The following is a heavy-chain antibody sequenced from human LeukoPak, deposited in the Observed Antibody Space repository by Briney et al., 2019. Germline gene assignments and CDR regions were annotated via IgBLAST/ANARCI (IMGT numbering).Heavy chain of an antibody. D-gene: IGHD3-22*01. V-gene: IGHV1-8*01. CDR2: MNPNSGNT. CDR1: GYTFTSYD. CDR3: ARGLTYYYDSSGYSGYYYYYGMDV. J-gene: IGHJ6*02. Sequence: ASVKVSCKASGYTFTSYDINWVRQATGQGLEWMGWMNPNSGNTGCAQKFQGRVTMTRNTSISTAYMELSSLRSEDTAVYYCARGLTYYYDSSGYSGYYYYYGMDVWGQGTTVTVSS.